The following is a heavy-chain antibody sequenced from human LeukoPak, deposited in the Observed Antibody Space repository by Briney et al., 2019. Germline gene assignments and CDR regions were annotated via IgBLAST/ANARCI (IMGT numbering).Heavy chain of an antibody. Sequence: GGSLRLSCAASGFTFSSYSMNWVRQAPGKGLEWVSSISSSSSYIYYADSVKGRFTISRDNSKNSLYLQMNSLRTEDTALYYCAKDIRGSLPDYWGQGTLVTVSS. D-gene: IGHD1-26*01. J-gene: IGHJ4*02. CDR2: ISSSSSYI. V-gene: IGHV3-21*04. CDR1: GFTFSSYS. CDR3: AKDIRGSLPDY.